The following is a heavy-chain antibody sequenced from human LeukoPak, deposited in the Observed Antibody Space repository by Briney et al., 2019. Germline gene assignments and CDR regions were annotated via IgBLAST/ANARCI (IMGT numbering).Heavy chain of an antibody. J-gene: IGHJ4*02. V-gene: IGHV3-30-3*01. D-gene: IGHD3-22*01. CDR1: GFTFSSYA. CDR2: ISYDGSNK. CDR3: ARGRRTTYYYDSSGYYGPIDY. Sequence: PGGSLRLSCAASGFTFSSYAMHWVRQAPGKGLEWVAVISYDGSNKYYADSVKGRFTISRDNSKNTLYLQMNSLRAEDTAVYYCARGRRTTYYYDSSGYYGPIDYWGQGTLVTVSS.